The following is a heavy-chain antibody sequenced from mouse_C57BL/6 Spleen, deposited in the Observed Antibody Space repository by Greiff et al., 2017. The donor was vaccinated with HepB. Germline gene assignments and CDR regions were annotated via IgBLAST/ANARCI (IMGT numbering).Heavy chain of an antibody. D-gene: IGHD4-1*01. V-gene: IGHV3-6*01. Sequence: DVKLQESGPGLVKPSQSLSLTCSVTGYSITSGYYWNWIRQFPGNKLEWMGYISYDGSNNYNPSLKNRISITRDTSKNQFFLKLNSVTTEDTATYYCAREGRTAFDDWGQGTTLTVSS. J-gene: IGHJ2*01. CDR2: ISYDGSN. CDR3: AREGRTAFDD. CDR1: GYSITSGYY.